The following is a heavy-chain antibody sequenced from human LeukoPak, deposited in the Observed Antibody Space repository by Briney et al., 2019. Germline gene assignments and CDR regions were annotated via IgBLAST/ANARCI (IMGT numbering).Heavy chain of an antibody. CDR2: IYHSGST. J-gene: IGHJ4*02. Sequence: SETLSLTCTVSGYSISSGYYWGWIRQPPGKGLEWIGSIYHSGSTYYNPSLKSRVTISVDTSKNQFSLKLSSVTAADTAVYYCAREGSSSWYSLDYWGQGTLVTVSS. CDR1: GYSISSGYY. CDR3: AREGSSSWYSLDY. D-gene: IGHD6-13*01. V-gene: IGHV4-38-2*02.